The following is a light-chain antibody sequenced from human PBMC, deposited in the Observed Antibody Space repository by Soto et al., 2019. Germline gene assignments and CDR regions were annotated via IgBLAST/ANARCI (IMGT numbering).Light chain of an antibody. J-gene: IGKJ3*01. V-gene: IGKV3-15*01. CDR1: QSVLRN. CDR2: DAS. Sequence: EIVMTQSPATLSVSPGERATLSCRTSQSVLRNLAWYRQKPGQAPRLLIYDASTRATGIPARFSGSGSGTEFTLTISSLQSEDFAVYYCQQYNDWLGTFGPGTKVHLK. CDR3: QQYNDWLGT.